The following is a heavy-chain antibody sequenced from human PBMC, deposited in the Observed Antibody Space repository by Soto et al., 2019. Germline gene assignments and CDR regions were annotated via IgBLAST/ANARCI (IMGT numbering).Heavy chain of an antibody. CDR1: GYTFTTYY. Sequence: QVQLVQSGAEVKKPGASVKVSCKASGYTFTTYYMHWVRQAPGQGLEWMGVINPSGGSTSYAQKSQGRVTVTRDTSTGTLYMALSSLRSEDAAVYYCAREGDGYNLGPSVDFDYWGQGTLVTVSS. J-gene: IGHJ4*02. CDR3: AREGDGYNLGPSVDFDY. CDR2: INPSGGST. D-gene: IGHD5-12*01. V-gene: IGHV1-46*01.